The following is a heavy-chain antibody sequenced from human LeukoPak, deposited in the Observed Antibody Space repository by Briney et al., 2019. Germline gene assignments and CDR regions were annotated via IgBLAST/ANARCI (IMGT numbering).Heavy chain of an antibody. V-gene: IGHV3-23*01. J-gene: IGHJ4*02. Sequence: GGSLRLSCAASGFTFSSYGMNWVRQAPGKGLEWVSAISGSGGNTYYADSVKGRFTISRDNSRNTLYLQMNSLRAEDTAVYYCARSGLSRFGFWGQGTLVTVSS. CDR1: GFTFSSYG. CDR2: ISGSGGNT. D-gene: IGHD2/OR15-2a*01. CDR3: ARSGLSRFGF.